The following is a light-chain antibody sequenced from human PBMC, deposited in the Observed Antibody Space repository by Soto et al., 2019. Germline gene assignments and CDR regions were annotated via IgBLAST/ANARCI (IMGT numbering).Light chain of an antibody. J-gene: IGLJ1*01. V-gene: IGLV1-44*01. Sequence: QSVLTQPPSASGTPGQRVTISCPGSSSNIGSNSVNWYQQLPGTAPKLLVYSTSQRPSGVPDRFSGSKSGTSASLAISALQSEDEADYFCAAWDDSLNGLYVFGTGTKVTVL. CDR1: SSNIGSNS. CDR2: STS. CDR3: AAWDDSLNGLYV.